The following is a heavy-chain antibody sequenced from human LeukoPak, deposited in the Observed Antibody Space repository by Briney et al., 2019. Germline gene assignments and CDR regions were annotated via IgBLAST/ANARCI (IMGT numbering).Heavy chain of an antibody. D-gene: IGHD5-12*01. Sequence: GGSLRLSCAASGFTFSSYAMSGVRQAPGKGLEWVSAISGSGGSTYYADSVKGRFTISRDNSKNTLYLQMNSLRAEDTAVYDCAKDLATRYYYYYYMDVWGKGTTVTVSS. CDR3: AKDLATRYYYYYYMDV. V-gene: IGHV3-23*01. CDR2: ISGSGGST. J-gene: IGHJ6*03. CDR1: GFTFSSYA.